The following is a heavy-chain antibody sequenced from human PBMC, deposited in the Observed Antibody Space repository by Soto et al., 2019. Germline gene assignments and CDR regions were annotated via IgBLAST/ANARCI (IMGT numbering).Heavy chain of an antibody. V-gene: IGHV3-30-3*01. CDR3: ARWEQPLFDY. CDR1: GFTVSAYT. J-gene: IGHJ4*02. D-gene: IGHD1-26*01. Sequence: QVQLVESGGGVVQPGRSLRLSCAASGFTVSAYTMHWVRQAPGKGLEWVAVISSDGNNKYYTDSVKGRFTISRDTSTNKLYLQMNSLRAEDTAVYYCARWEQPLFDYWGQGTMVTVAS. CDR2: ISSDGNNK.